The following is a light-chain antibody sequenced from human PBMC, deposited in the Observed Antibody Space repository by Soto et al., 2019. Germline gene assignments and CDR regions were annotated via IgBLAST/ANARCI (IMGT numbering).Light chain of an antibody. V-gene: IGKV3-15*01. CDR2: GAS. Sequence: EIVMTQSPATLSVSPGERATLSCRASQSVSSTLAWYQQKPGQAHRLLIYGASTRATGIPARFSGSGSGTEFTLTISSLQSEDFAVYYCQQYNNWPLTFGGGTKVEIK. CDR3: QQYNNWPLT. CDR1: QSVSST. J-gene: IGKJ4*01.